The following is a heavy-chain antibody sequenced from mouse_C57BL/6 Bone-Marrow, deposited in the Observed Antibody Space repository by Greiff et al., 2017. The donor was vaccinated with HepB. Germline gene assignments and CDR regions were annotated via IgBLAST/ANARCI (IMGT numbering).Heavy chain of an antibody. V-gene: IGHV1-81*01. J-gene: IGHJ2*01. D-gene: IGHD1-1*01. CDR2: IYPRSGNT. Sequence: VQLQQSGAELARPGASVKLSCKASGYTFTSYGISWVKQRTGQGLEWIGEIYPRSGNTYYNEKFKGKATLTADKSSSTAYMELRSLTSEDSAVYFCARSLLTTVVATEYYFDYWGQGTTLTVSS. CDR1: GYTFTSYG. CDR3: ARSLLTTVVATEYYFDY.